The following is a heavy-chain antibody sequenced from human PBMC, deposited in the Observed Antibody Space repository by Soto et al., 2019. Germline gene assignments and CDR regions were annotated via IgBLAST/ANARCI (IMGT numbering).Heavy chain of an antibody. CDR1: GFTFSSYA. Sequence: GGSLRLSCAASGFTFSSYAMSWVRQAPGKGLEWVSAISGSGGSTYYADSVKGRFTISRDNSKNTLYLQMNSLRAEDTAVYYCAKVLAADGNYYYYGMDVWGQGTTVTVSS. V-gene: IGHV3-23*01. CDR3: AKVLAADGNYYYYGMDV. D-gene: IGHD6-13*01. CDR2: ISGSGGST. J-gene: IGHJ6*02.